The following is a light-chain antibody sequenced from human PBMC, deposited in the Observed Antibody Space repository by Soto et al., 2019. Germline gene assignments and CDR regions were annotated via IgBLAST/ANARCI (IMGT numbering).Light chain of an antibody. J-gene: IGLJ1*01. CDR2: DVS. Sequence: QSALTQPPSVSGSPGQSVAISCTGTISDVGGSNGVSWYQQPPGTAPKLMIYDVSNRPSGVPDRFSGSKSGNTASLTISGLQAEDEGDYYCSSYTSSSTYVFGTGTKLTVL. CDR3: SSYTSSSTYV. CDR1: ISDVGGSNG. V-gene: IGLV2-18*02.